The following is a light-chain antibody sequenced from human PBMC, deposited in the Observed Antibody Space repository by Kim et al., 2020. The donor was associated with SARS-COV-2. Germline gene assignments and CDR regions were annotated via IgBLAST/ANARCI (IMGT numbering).Light chain of an antibody. J-gene: IGLJ3*02. CDR1: SSDVGSYNL. Sequence: GQSITISCTGTSSDVGSYNLVSWYQHHPGKAPKVMIYDVTKRPSGVSYRFSGSKSGNTASLTISGLQAEDEADYYCCSYAGGYTWVFGGGTKVTVL. CDR3: CSYAGGYTWV. CDR2: DVT. V-gene: IGLV2-23*02.